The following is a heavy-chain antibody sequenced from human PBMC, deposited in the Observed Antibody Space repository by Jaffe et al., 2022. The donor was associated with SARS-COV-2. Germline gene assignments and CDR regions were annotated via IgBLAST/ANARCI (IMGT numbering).Heavy chain of an antibody. J-gene: IGHJ4*02. CDR3: ARVHDNSDWSSIYH. V-gene: IGHV3-30*04. CDR1: GFTFSTYT. CDR2: TSFDGNVK. D-gene: IGHD6-19*01. Sequence: QVQLVESGGGVVQPGRSLRLSCAASGFTFSTYTMHWVRQAPGKGLEWVAVTSFDGNVKYYADSVKGRFTISRDNSRNTLYLQVNSLRPEDAAVYYCARVHDNSDWSSIYHWGQGTLVTVSS.